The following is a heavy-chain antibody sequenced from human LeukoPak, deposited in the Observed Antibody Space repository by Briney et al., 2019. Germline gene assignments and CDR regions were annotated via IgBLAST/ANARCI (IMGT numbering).Heavy chain of an antibody. V-gene: IGHV3-30-3*01. Sequence: PGRTLRLSCAASGFTFSNYAMHWVRHTPDKGLEWVVLMSYDGSNKFYADSVKGRFTISRDNSKSTLYLQMNSLKAEDTAVYYCARGGVTTMTLRDLWLDYWGQGTLVTVSS. CDR3: ARGGVTTMTLRDLWLDY. D-gene: IGHD4-17*01. CDR1: GFTFSNYA. CDR2: MSYDGSNK. J-gene: IGHJ4*02.